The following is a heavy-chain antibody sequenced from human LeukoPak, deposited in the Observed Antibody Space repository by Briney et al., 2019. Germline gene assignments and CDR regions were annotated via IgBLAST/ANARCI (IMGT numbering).Heavy chain of an antibody. D-gene: IGHD4-17*01. CDR1: GGTVSSYA. Sequence: ASVKVSCKASGGTVSSYAISWVRQAPGQGLEWMGGIIPIVGTAKYAQKFQGRVTITADESTSTAYMELRSLRSGDTAVYYCARATVTTFIWLDPWGQGTVVTVSS. V-gene: IGHV1-69*13. CDR2: IIPIVGTA. J-gene: IGHJ5*02. CDR3: ARATVTTFIWLDP.